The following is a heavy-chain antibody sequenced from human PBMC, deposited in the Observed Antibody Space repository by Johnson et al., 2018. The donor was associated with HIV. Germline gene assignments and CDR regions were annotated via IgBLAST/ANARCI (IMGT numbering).Heavy chain of an antibody. Sequence: VQLVESGGGLVQPGGSLRLSCAASAFTFSSFAMSWVRQAPGKGLEWVAFIRYDGDNQYYGDSVKGRFTISRDNSKNTLYLQMNNLRVEDMGVYYCAKGLYYYDSSDYDVPEIWGQGTTVAVSS. CDR2: IRYDGDNQ. CDR1: AFTFSSFA. CDR3: AKGLYYYDSSDYDVPEI. V-gene: IGHV3-30*02. J-gene: IGHJ3*02. D-gene: IGHD3-22*01.